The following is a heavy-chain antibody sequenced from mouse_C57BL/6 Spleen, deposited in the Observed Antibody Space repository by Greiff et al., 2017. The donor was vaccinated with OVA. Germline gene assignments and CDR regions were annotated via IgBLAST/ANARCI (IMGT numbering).Heavy chain of an antibody. CDR1: GYTFTSYW. D-gene: IGHD3-1*01. CDR3: ARSGGNWYFDV. J-gene: IGHJ1*03. Sequence: VKLQQPGAELVRPGTSVKLSCKASGYTFTSYWMHWVKQRPGQGLEWIGVIDPSDSYTNYNQKFKGKATLTVDTSSSTAYMQLSSLTSEDSAVYYCARSGGNWYFDVWGTGTTVTVSS. V-gene: IGHV1-59*01. CDR2: IDPSDSYT.